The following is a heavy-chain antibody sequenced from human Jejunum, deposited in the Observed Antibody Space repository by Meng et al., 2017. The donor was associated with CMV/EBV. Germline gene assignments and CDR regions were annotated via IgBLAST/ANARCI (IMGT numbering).Heavy chain of an antibody. CDR1: GYTFTDFG. J-gene: IGHJ4*02. V-gene: IGHV1-18*01. Sequence: QVHLVQSGTEVKKPGASVRVSCKTSGYTFTDFGISWVRQAPGQGLEWMGWTSAYNTHTNYAQKFQDRFTMTTDTSTNTAYMELRNLRSDDTAIYYCARGTGAGNYWGPGTLVTVSS. D-gene: IGHD1-26*01. CDR2: TSAYNTHT. CDR3: ARGTGAGNY.